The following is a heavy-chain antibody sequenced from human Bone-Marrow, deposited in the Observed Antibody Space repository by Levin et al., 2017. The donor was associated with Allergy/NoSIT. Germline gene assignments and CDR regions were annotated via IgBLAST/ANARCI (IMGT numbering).Heavy chain of an antibody. CDR3: AHKGDGGYRTAFDY. V-gene: IGHV2-5*02. D-gene: IGHD5-18*01. Sequence: SGPTLVKPTQTLTLTCTFSGFSLSTSGVAVGWIRQPPGEALEWLALIYWDDDKRYSPPLNSRLTITKDPSKNQVVLTMTNMDPVDTATYYCAHKGDGGYRTAFDYWGQGALVTVSS. CDR1: GFSLSTSGVA. J-gene: IGHJ4*02. CDR2: IYWDDDK.